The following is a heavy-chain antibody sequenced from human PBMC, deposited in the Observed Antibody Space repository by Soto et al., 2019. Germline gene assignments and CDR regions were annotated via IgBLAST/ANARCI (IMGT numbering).Heavy chain of an antibody. Sequence: VQLQESGPGLVNPSETLSLTCTVSGGSISSYYWSWIRQPPGKGLEWIGYIYYSGSTNYNPSLKRRVTISVDTSKNQFSLKLSSVTAADTAVYYCARDVGDYYGMDVWGQGTTVTVSS. CDR1: GGSISSYY. CDR3: ARDVGDYYGMDV. J-gene: IGHJ6*02. CDR2: IYYSGST. V-gene: IGHV4-59*01. D-gene: IGHD2-15*01.